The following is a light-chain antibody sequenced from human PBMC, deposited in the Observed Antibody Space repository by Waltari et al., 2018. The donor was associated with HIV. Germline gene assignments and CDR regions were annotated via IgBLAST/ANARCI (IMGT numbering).Light chain of an antibody. CDR2: GAS. J-gene: IGKJ1*01. CDR1: QSVNSN. CDR3: QQYNNWLTWT. Sequence: EIVMTQSPATLSVSPGERATLSCRASQSVNSNLAWYQQKPGQAPRLLMYGASTSATGIPARFSGSGSGTEFTLTISSLQSEDFAVYYCQQYNNWLTWTFGQGTKVEIK. V-gene: IGKV3-15*01.